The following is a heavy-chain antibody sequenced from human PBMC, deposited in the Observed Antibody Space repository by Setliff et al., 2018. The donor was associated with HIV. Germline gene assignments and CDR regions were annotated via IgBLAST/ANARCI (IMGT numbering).Heavy chain of an antibody. D-gene: IGHD1-26*01. V-gene: IGHV4-34*01. CDR2: INHSGRT. J-gene: IGHJ4*02. CDR1: GESFSGFY. CDR3: ALRRYPSWARFDS. Sequence: SETLSLTCAVYGESFSGFYWTWIRQPPGKGLEWIGDINHSGRTNYNPSLKSRVTISVDTSKNQFSLKLTSMTAADTAVYYCALRRYPSWARFDSWGQGTLVTVSS.